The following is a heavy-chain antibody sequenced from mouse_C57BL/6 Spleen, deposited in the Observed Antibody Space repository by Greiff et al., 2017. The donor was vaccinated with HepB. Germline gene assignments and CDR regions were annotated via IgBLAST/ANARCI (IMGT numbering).Heavy chain of an antibody. J-gene: IGHJ3*01. CDR3: AREASYGVGFAY. Sequence: VKLMESGAELVRPGASVKLSCKASGYTFTDYYINWVKQRPGQGLEWIARIYPGSGNTYYNEKFKGKATLTAEKSSSTAYMQLSSLTSEDSAVYFCAREASYGVGFAYWGQGTLVTVSA. CDR2: IYPGSGNT. D-gene: IGHD1-1*01. CDR1: GYTFTDYY. V-gene: IGHV1-76*01.